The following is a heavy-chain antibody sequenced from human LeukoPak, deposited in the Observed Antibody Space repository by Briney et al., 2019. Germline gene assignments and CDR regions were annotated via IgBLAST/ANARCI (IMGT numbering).Heavy chain of an antibody. CDR2: IRYDGSNK. CDR1: GFTFSSYS. Sequence: GGSLRLSCAASGFTFSSYSMNWVRQAPGKGLEWVAFIRYDGSNKYYADSVKGRFTISRDNSDSTLYLDINNLRAEDTAVYYCAKDQTVGGTWGEVIFHYWGQGTLVTVAS. V-gene: IGHV3-30*02. D-gene: IGHD6-19*01. CDR3: AKDQTVGGTWGEVIFHY. J-gene: IGHJ4*02.